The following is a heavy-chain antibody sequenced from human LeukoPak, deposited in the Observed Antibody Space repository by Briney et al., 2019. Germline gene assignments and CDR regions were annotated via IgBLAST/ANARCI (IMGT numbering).Heavy chain of an antibody. CDR3: AKGPTSSSGGPPRWFDP. D-gene: IGHD2-15*01. Sequence: GGSLRLSCAASGFTFSSYAMSLVRQAPGKGLEWVSAISGSGGSTYYADSVKGRFTISRDNSKNTLYLQMNSLRAEDTAVYYCAKGPTSSSGGPPRWFDPWGQGTLVTVSS. J-gene: IGHJ5*02. CDR2: ISGSGGST. V-gene: IGHV3-23*01. CDR1: GFTFSSYA.